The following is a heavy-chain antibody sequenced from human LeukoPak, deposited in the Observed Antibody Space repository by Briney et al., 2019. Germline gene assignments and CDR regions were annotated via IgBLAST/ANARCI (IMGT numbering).Heavy chain of an antibody. Sequence: SETLSLTCAVYGGSFSGYYWSWIRQPPGKGLEWIGEINHSGSTNYNPSLKSRVTTPVDTSKNQFSLKLSSVTAADTAVYYCATEYSSSGHWGQGTLVTVSS. CDR3: ATEYSSSGH. CDR2: INHSGST. J-gene: IGHJ4*02. V-gene: IGHV4-34*01. CDR1: GGSFSGYY. D-gene: IGHD6-13*01.